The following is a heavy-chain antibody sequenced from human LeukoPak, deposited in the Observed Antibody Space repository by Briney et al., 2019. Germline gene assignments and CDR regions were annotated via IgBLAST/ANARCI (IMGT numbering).Heavy chain of an antibody. V-gene: IGHV4-61*01. Sequence: SETLSLTCSVSGGSVSSGSYYWSWIRQPPGKGLGWIGYIYYSGSTNYNPSLKSRVTISVDTSKNQFSLKLSSVTAADTAVYYCARDRVVVVATEYSYGMDVWGQGTTVTVSS. CDR3: ARDRVVVVATEYSYGMDV. CDR2: IYYSGST. D-gene: IGHD2-15*01. J-gene: IGHJ6*02. CDR1: GGSVSSGSYY.